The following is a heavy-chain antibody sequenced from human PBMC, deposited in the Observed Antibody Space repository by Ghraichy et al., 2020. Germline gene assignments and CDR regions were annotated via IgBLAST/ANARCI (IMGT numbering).Heavy chain of an antibody. CDR3: ARERGLSGWGRSFDY. J-gene: IGHJ4*02. Sequence: RGGRRAPGQGGEWMGWVNPNSGGRNYAQKFQGRVTMTRDTSISTAYMELRRLRSDDTAVYYCARERGLSGWGRSFDYWGQGTLVTVSS. CDR2: VNPNSGGR. D-gene: IGHD6-19*01. V-gene: IGHV1-2*02.